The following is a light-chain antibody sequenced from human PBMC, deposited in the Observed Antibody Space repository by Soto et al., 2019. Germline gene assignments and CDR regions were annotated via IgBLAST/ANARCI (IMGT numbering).Light chain of an antibody. CDR1: SSDVGGYNY. CDR3: QVWDSSSDHYV. CDR2: EVS. Sequence: QSALTQPASVSGSPGQSITISCTGTSSDVGGYNYVSWYQQQSGKAPKLIIHEVSNRPSGVSNRFSGSKSGNTASLTISGLQAEDEADYYCQVWDSSSDHYVFGTGTKVTVL. V-gene: IGLV2-14*01. J-gene: IGLJ1*01.